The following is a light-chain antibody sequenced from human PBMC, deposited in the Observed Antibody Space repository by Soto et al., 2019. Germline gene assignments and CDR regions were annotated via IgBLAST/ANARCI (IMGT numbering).Light chain of an antibody. CDR2: EAT. Sequence: QSALTQPASVSGSPGQSITISCTGTSSDIGRYNLVSWYQQHPGKPPKLMIYEATKRPSGVSHRFSGSKSGNTASLTISGLQAEDEADYYCSLYASTNTFMFGGGTKLTVL. J-gene: IGLJ3*02. V-gene: IGLV2-23*02. CDR3: SLYASTNTFM. CDR1: SSDIGRYNL.